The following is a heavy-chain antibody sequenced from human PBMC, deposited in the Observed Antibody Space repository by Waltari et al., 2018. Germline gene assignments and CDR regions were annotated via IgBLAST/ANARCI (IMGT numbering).Heavy chain of an antibody. Sequence: VQLRRLGAGLCKPSETLSLPCSVFGVSFSYYYCTWIRQPPRKGLGWVGETNNSGSTNYNPSLKSRVTILVDTSKNQFSLKLSSVTGADTAVYYCERGRRSGVVVVPAAMGYFDYWGQGTLVTVSS. D-gene: IGHD2-2*01. J-gene: IGHJ4*02. V-gene: IGHV4-34*01. CDR2: TNNSGST. CDR1: GVSFSYYY. CDR3: ERGRRSGVVVVPAAMGYFDY.